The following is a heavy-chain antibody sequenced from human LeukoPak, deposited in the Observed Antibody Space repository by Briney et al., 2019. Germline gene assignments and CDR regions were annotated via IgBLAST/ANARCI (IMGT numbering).Heavy chain of an antibody. J-gene: IGHJ5*02. CDR1: GYTFTSYG. V-gene: IGHV1-18*01. CDR2: ISAYNGNT. D-gene: IGHD3-22*01. CDR3: AREWRYYDSSGYYLRFDP. Sequence: ASVKVSCKASGYTFTSYGISWVRQAPGQGLEWMGWISAYNGNTNYAQKLQGRVTMTTDTSTSTAYMELRSLRSDDTAVYYSAREWRYYDSSGYYLRFDPWGQGTLVTVSS.